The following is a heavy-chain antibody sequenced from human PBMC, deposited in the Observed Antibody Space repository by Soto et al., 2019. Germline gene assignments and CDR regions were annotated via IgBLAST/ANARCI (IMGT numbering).Heavy chain of an antibody. J-gene: IGHJ4*02. V-gene: IGHV4-34*01. CDR2: IKDGGYT. CDR1: GGSLSGYY. Sequence: QVQLQQWGAGLLKPSETLSLNCGVNGGSLSGYYWSWIRQPPGKVLEWIGEIKDGGYTNYSPSLKSRATISSDRSNNQFSLRLNSVTAADTGVYYCARGQEGVVATHWDQGALVTVSS. D-gene: IGHD5-12*01. CDR3: ARGQEGVVATH.